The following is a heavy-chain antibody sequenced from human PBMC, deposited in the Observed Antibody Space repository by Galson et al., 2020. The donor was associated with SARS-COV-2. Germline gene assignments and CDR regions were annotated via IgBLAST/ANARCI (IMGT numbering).Heavy chain of an antibody. J-gene: IGHJ4*02. CDR3: AHRKAVATFDH. V-gene: IGHV2-5*02. D-gene: IGHD6-19*01. CDR1: GFSLSTSGVG. Sequence: SGPTLVKPTQTLTLTCTFSGFSLSTSGVGMGWIRQPPGKALEWLALIYWDDDKRYSPSLKSRLSIIKDTSRNQVVLTLTNVDPVDTATYFCAHRKAVATFDHWGQGTLVTVSS. CDR2: IYWDDDK.